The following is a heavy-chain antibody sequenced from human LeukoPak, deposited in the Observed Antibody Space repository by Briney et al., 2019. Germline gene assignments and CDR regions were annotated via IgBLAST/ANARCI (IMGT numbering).Heavy chain of an antibody. CDR1: GFTFRSYA. Sequence: GGSLRLSCAASGFTFRSYAMHWVPEAPGKGLEYVSAISINGGSTYYANSVKGRFTISRDNSKNTLLLQLGSLRAEDMAVYYCARGGSIAARPIDYWGQGTLVTVSS. CDR2: ISINGGST. V-gene: IGHV3-64*01. J-gene: IGHJ4*02. CDR3: ARGGSIAARPIDY. D-gene: IGHD6-6*01.